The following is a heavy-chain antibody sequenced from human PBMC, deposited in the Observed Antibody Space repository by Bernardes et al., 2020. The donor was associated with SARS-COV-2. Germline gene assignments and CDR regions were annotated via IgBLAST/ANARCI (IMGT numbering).Heavy chain of an antibody. D-gene: IGHD6-19*01. CDR1: GFTFSSYS. CDR3: VKADYKFFWPSSGWGGHFFDN. Sequence: ASVRLSCSASGFTFSSYSMHWVRQAPGKGLEYVSGISSDGDNTQYADYVEDRFTISRDNSKDTLYLQLTSLRLEDTAVYYCVKADYKFFWPSSGWGGHFFDNWGQGSLLTVSS. J-gene: IGHJ4*02. V-gene: IGHV3-64D*06. CDR2: ISSDGDNT.